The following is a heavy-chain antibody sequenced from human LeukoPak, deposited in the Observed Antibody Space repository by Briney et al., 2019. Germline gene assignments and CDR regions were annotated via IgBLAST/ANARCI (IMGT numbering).Heavy chain of an antibody. V-gene: IGHV3-48*01. D-gene: IGHD4-17*01. Sequence: GGSLRLSCAASGFTFSTYSMNWVRQAPGKGLEWVSYISSSSSMIYYADSVKGRFTISRDNAKNSLYLQMNSLRAEDTAVYYCAGIMTTVTTVEYWGQGTLVTVSS. CDR2: ISSSSSMI. J-gene: IGHJ4*02. CDR3: AGIMTTVTTVEY. CDR1: GFTFSTYS.